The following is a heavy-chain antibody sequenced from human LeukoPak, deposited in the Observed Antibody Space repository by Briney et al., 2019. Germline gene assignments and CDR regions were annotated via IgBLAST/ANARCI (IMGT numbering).Heavy chain of an antibody. J-gene: IGHJ4*02. CDR3: ARAPPYTSGWYGPDDH. CDR1: GFTFSSYA. D-gene: IGHD6-19*01. Sequence: GGSLRLSCAASGFTFSSYAMHWVRQAPGKGLEYVSAISDNGGSTYYANSVQGRFTVSRDNSKNTLYLQMGRLRAEDMAVYYCARAPPYTSGWYGPDDHWGQGTLVTVSS. CDR2: ISDNGGST. V-gene: IGHV3-64*01.